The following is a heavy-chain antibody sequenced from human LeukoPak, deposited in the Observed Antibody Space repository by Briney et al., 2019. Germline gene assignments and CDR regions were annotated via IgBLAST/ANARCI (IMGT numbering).Heavy chain of an antibody. Sequence: ASVKVSCKASGYTFTSYDINWVRQATGQGLEWMGWMNPNSGNTGYAQKFQGRVTITRNTSISTAYMELSSLRSEDTAVYYCARGIDKYSSSSSWGQGTLVTVSS. J-gene: IGHJ4*02. CDR1: GYTFTSYD. CDR3: ARGIDKYSSSSS. V-gene: IGHV1-8*03. CDR2: MNPNSGNT. D-gene: IGHD6-6*01.